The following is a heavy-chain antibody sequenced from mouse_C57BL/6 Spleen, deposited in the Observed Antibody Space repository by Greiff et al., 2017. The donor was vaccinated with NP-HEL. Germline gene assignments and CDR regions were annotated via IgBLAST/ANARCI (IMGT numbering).Heavy chain of an antibody. D-gene: IGHD2-2*01. CDR1: GYTFTTYP. J-gene: IGHJ4*01. Sequence: QVHVKQSGAELVKPGASVKMSCKASGYTFTTYPIEWMKQNHGKSLEWIGNFHPYNDDTKYNEKFKGKATLTVEKSSSTVYLELSRLTSDDSAVYYCARASYGYDGDYYAMDYWGQGTSVTVSS. CDR2: FHPYNDDT. V-gene: IGHV1-47*01. CDR3: ARASYGYDGDYYAMDY.